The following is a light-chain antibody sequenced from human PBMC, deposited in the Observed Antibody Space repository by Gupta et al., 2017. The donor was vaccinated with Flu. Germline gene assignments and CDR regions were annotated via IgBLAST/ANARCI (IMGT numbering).Light chain of an antibody. CDR1: QDITTF. Sequence: DIQMTQSPSSLSASVGGRDTITCQASQDITTFLSWYQQKPGKAPKLLIYGASILQTGVPSRFRGSGYGTDFTFTISYRQPEDVATYYCQQYENLFFITFGGGTKVEI. J-gene: IGKJ4*01. CDR3: QQYENLFFIT. V-gene: IGKV1-33*01. CDR2: GAS.